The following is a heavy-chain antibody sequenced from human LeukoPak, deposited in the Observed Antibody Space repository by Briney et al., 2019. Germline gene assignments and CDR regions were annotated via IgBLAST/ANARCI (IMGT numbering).Heavy chain of an antibody. J-gene: IGHJ3*02. CDR2: ISYAGSDK. D-gene: IGHD6-19*01. CDR1: GFTFSSHG. Sequence: PGGSLRLSCAASGFTFSSHGIHWVRQAPGKGLEWVAVISYAGSDKYYADSVKGRFTISRDNSKNTLYLQMNSLRAEDTAVYYCAKSSSGGWYLLGDAFDIWGQGTKVTVSS. CDR3: AKSSSGGWYLLGDAFDI. V-gene: IGHV3-30*18.